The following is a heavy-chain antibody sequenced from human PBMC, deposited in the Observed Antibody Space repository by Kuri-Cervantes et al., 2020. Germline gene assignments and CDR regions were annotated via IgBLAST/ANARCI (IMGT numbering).Heavy chain of an antibody. CDR3: ARYRTGTPDY. D-gene: IGHD1-7*01. CDR1: GYTFTGYY. CDR2: ISAYNGNT. V-gene: IGHV1-18*04. Sequence: ASVKVSCKASGYTFTGYYMHWVRQAPGQGLEWMGWISAYNGNTNYAQKLQGRVTMTTDTSTSTAYMELRSLRSDDTAVYYCARYRTGTPDYWGQGTLVTVSS. J-gene: IGHJ4*02.